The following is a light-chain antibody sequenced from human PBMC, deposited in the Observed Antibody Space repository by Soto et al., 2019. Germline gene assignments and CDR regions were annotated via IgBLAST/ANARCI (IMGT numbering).Light chain of an antibody. CDR1: QSVHNF. CDR3: QQRSNWPPIT. Sequence: EVVLTQSPATLSLSPGDRAALSCKASQSVHNFLAWYQQKPGQAPRLLIYGASNRAAGIPARFSGRGSGTDFTLTINSLEPEDLAVYYGQQRSNWPPITCGQGTRREMK. J-gene: IGKJ5*01. V-gene: IGKV3-11*01. CDR2: GAS.